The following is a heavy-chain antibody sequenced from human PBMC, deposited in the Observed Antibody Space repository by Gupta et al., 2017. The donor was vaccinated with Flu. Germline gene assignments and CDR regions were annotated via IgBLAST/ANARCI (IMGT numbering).Heavy chain of an antibody. CDR2: INPNSGGT. CDR3: ARTRSGWFDY. D-gene: IGHD6-19*01. Sequence: HWVRQAPGQGLEWMGRINPNSGGTNYAQKFQGRVTMTRHTSISTAYMELSRLRSDDTAVYYCARTRSGWFDYWGQGTLVTGSS. J-gene: IGHJ4*02. V-gene: IGHV1-2*06.